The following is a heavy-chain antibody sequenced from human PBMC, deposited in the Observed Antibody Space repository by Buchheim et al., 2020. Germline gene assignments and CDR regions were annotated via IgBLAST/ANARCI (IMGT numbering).Heavy chain of an antibody. CDR1: GFTFSSYA. CDR3: ARDRKSNDFWSGYTYYYYGMDV. Sequence: QVQLVESGGGVVQPGRSLRLSCAASGFTFSSYAMHWVRQAPGKGLEWVAVISYDGSNKYYADSVKGRFTISRDNSKNTLYLQMNSLRAEDTAVYYCARDRKSNDFWSGYTYYYYGMDVWGQGTT. J-gene: IGHJ6*02. CDR2: ISYDGSNK. V-gene: IGHV3-30-3*01. D-gene: IGHD3-3*01.